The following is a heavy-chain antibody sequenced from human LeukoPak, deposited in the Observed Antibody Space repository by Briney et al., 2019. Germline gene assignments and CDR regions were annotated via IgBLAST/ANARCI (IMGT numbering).Heavy chain of an antibody. Sequence: KPSETLSLXCAVYGGSFSGYFCTWIRQPPGKGLERIGEISRSGSASSNPSLKGRVTISVDTSKNQFSLKLTSLTAADTAVYYCARGSVGDRLGHWGQGTLVTVSS. CDR3: ARGSVGDRLGH. CDR2: ISRSGSA. J-gene: IGHJ4*02. D-gene: IGHD3-16*01. V-gene: IGHV4-34*01. CDR1: GGSFSGYF.